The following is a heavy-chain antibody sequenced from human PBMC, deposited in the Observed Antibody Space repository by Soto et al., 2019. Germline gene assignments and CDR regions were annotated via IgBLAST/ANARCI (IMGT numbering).Heavy chain of an antibody. D-gene: IGHD6-25*01. CDR2: ISGSGGST. CDR1: GFDFSNYV. J-gene: IGHJ4*02. V-gene: IGHV3-23*01. CDR3: AKFLRPPQYSIGIKY. Sequence: SGGPLRRSFASSGFDFSNYVLHWVRQAPGKVLALVSAISGSGGSTYYAYSVKGRFTISRDNSKNTLYLQMNSLRAEDTAVYYCAKFLRPPQYSIGIKYWGQGRLVIVSS.